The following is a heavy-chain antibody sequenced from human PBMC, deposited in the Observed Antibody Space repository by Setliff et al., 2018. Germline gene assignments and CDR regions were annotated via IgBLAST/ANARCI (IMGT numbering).Heavy chain of an antibody. D-gene: IGHD4-17*01. CDR3: ATLPWETTNYFDL. CDR1: GGSISGTINY. CDR2: IYYLGNT. J-gene: IGHJ2*01. V-gene: IGHV4-39*07. Sequence: PSETLSLTCTVSGGSISGTINYWVWIRQPPGKGLEWIGHIYYLGNTYYNPSLESRLTMSVDTAKNQFSPKLTSVTAADTAIYYCATLPWETTNYFDLWGRGTLVTVSS.